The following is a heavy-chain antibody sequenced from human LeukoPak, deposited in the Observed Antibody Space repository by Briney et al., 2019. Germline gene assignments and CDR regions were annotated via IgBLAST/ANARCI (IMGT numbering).Heavy chain of an antibody. CDR3: ARASGGSCYSNFDY. CDR1: GFTFSSYA. Sequence: PGGSLRLSCAASGFTFSSYAMHWVRQAPGKGLEWVAVISYDGSNKYYADSVKGRFTISRDNSKNTLYLQMNSLRAEDTAVYYCARASGGSCYSNFDYWGQGTLVIVSS. V-gene: IGHV3-30*04. D-gene: IGHD2-15*01. J-gene: IGHJ4*02. CDR2: ISYDGSNK.